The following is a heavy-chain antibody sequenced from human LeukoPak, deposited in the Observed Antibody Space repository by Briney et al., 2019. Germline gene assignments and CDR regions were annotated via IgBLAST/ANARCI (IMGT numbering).Heavy chain of an antibody. CDR2: ITGSGVST. D-gene: IGHD3-22*01. Sequence: PGGSLRLSCAASGFTFSSYAMSWVRQAPEKGLEWVSTITGSGVSTYYADPVKGRFTISRDNSKNTLYLEMNSVRAEDTAVYYCAKAGGASRGYRFDNWGQGTLVTVSS. J-gene: IGHJ4*02. CDR1: GFTFSSYA. V-gene: IGHV3-23*01. CDR3: AKAGGASRGYRFDN.